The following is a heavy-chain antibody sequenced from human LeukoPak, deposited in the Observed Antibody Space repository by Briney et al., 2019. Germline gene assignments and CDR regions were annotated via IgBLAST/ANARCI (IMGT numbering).Heavy chain of an antibody. CDR3: AKDDFRIGEPYFDY. J-gene: IGHJ4*02. CDR1: GFTFSSYA. V-gene: IGHV3-23*01. Sequence: GGSLRLSCAASGFTFSSYAMSWVRQAPGKGLEWVSAISGSGGSTYYADSVKGRFTISRDNSKNTLYLQMNSLIAEDTAVYYCAKDDFRIGEPYFDYWGQGTLVTVSS. CDR2: ISGSGGST. D-gene: IGHD1-14*01.